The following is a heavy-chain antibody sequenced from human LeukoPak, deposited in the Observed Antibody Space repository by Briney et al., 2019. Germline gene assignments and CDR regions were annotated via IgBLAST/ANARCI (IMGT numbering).Heavy chain of an antibody. Sequence: GASVKVSCKASGYTFTSYGISWVRQAPGQGLEWMGWISAYNGNTNYAQKFQGRVTITADKSTSTAYMELSSLRSEDTAVYYCASSYGMDVWGQGTTVTVSS. J-gene: IGHJ6*02. CDR3: ASSYGMDV. CDR2: ISAYNGNT. V-gene: IGHV1-18*01. CDR1: GYTFTSYG.